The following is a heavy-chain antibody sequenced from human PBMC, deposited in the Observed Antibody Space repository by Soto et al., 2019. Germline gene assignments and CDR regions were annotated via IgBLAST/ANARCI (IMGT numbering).Heavy chain of an antibody. V-gene: IGHV1-3*01. CDR2: INPDNGTV. D-gene: IGHD3-16*01. Sequence: GASVKVSCKASGYTFTTYAMHWVRQAPGQSLEWMGWINPDNGTVKYSQKFKGRVTITSDTSARTVHMELNSLRSEDTAVFYCARDAMAFIDYWGQGTLVTVSS. J-gene: IGHJ4*02. CDR3: ARDAMAFIDY. CDR1: GYTFTTYA.